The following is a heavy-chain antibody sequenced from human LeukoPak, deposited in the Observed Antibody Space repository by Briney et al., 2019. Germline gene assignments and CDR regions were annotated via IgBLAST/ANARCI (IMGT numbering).Heavy chain of an antibody. Sequence: GGSLRLSCAASEFTFSSYSMNWVRQAPGKGLEWVSSISSSSSYIYYADSVKGRFTISRDNAKNSLYLQMNSLRAEDTAVYYCASMLGYCSSTSCSFAPWGQGTLVTVSS. CDR1: EFTFSSYS. V-gene: IGHV3-21*01. CDR2: ISSSSSYI. CDR3: ASMLGYCSSTSCSFAP. D-gene: IGHD2-2*01. J-gene: IGHJ5*02.